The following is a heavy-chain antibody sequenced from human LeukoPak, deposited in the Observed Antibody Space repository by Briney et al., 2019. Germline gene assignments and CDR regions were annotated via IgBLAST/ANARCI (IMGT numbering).Heavy chain of an antibody. CDR3: ARDSQYCGGDCYSDY. D-gene: IGHD2-21*02. Sequence: KPGGSLRLSCAASGFTFSDYYMSWIRQAPGKGLEWVSYISSSSSYTNYADSVKGRFTISRDNAKNSLYLQMNSLRAEGTAVYYCARDSQYCGGDCYSDYWGQGTLVTVSS. J-gene: IGHJ4*02. V-gene: IGHV3-11*05. CDR1: GFTFSDYY. CDR2: ISSSSSYT.